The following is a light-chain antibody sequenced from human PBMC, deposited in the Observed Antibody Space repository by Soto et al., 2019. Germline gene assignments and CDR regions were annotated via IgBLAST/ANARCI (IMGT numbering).Light chain of an antibody. CDR2: GDN. V-gene: IGLV1-44*01. CDR3: AAWDDSLSGVV. J-gene: IGLJ2*01. Sequence: QSVLTQPPSASGTPGQRVTISCSGSSSNIGSHTVNWYQQLPGTAPKLLIYGDNQRPSGVPDRFSGSKSGTSASLAISGVQSEDEADYYCAAWDDSLSGVVFGGGTKLTVL. CDR1: SSNIGSHT.